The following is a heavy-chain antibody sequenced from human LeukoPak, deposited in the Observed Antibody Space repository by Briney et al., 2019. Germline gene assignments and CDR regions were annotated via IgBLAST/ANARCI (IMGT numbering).Heavy chain of an antibody. J-gene: IGHJ6*03. Sequence: SQTLSLTCAISGDSVFSNSAAWNWIRQSPSRGLEWRGRTYYRAKWCNYYAVVVKSRITINPDTSKHQSSLQLTSVTPEDTAVYYCAKDWAPEAATHYYYYYMDVWGKGTTVTISS. CDR2: TYYRAKWCN. CDR3: AKDWAPEAATHYYYYYMDV. D-gene: IGHD2-15*01. CDR1: GDSVFSNSAA. V-gene: IGHV6-1*01.